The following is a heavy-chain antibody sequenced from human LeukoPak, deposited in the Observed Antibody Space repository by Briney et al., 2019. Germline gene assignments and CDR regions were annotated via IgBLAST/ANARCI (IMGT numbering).Heavy chain of an antibody. CDR3: ARTKTKFIVVVPAAIDY. J-gene: IGHJ4*02. V-gene: IGHV1-18*01. CDR1: GYTFTSYG. CDR2: ISAYNGNT. Sequence: ASVNVSCKASGYTFTSYGISWVRQAPGQGLEWMGWISAYNGNTNYAQKLQGRVTMTTDTSTSTAYMELRSLRSDDTAVYYCARTKTKFIVVVPAAIDYWGQGTLVTVSS. D-gene: IGHD2-2*01.